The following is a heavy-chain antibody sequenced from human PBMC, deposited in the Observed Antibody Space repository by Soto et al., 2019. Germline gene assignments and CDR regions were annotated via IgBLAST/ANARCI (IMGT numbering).Heavy chain of an antibody. Sequence: PGGSLRLSCAASGFTFSSYAMHWVRQAPGKGLEWVAVISYDGSNKYYADSVKGRFTISRDNSKNTLYLQMNSLRAEDTAVYYCAREMATINYYFDYWGQRTLVTVSS. CDR2: ISYDGSNK. CDR1: GFTFSSYA. D-gene: IGHD5-12*01. CDR3: AREMATINYYFDY. V-gene: IGHV3-30-3*01. J-gene: IGHJ4*02.